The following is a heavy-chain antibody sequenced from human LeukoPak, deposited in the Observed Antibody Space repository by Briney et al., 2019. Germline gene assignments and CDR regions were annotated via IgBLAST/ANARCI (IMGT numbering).Heavy chain of an antibody. J-gene: IGHJ4*02. CDR1: GYSFTDFY. V-gene: IGHV1-2*06. CDR3: ARVDYYDSSGPGCDY. D-gene: IGHD3-22*01. CDR2: INPNSGGT. Sequence: ASVKVSCKASGYSFTDFYMHWVRQAPGQGLEWVGRINPNSGGTNYAQKFQGRVTMTRDTSISTAYMELSRLRSDDTAVYYCARVDYYDSSGPGCDYWGQGTLVTVSS.